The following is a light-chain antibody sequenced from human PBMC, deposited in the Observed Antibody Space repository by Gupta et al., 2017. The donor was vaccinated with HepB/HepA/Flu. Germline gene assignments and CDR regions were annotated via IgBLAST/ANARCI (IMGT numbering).Light chain of an antibody. CDR1: SGYSHYS. Sequence: QLMVTQSSSASASLGSSVKLTCTLSSGYSHYSIGWHQQQPGKAPRFVMKVESSGRYNKGSGIPDRFSGSSAGAARDLTIANLQAEDEDDYYCETWYSNIRVFGGGTKLTVL. CDR2: VESSGRY. V-gene: IGLV4-60*03. CDR3: ETWYSNIRV. J-gene: IGLJ2*01.